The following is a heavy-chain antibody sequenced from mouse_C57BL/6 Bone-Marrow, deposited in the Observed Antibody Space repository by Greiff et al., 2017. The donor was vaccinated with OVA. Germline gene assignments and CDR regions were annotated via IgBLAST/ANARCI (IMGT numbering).Heavy chain of an antibody. V-gene: IGHV5-9-1*02. CDR1: GFTFSSYA. J-gene: IGHJ3*01. CDR2: ISSGGDYI. CDR3: TRDRRDYDYDRAGFAY. D-gene: IGHD2-4*01. Sequence: EVQVVESGEGLVKPGGSLKLSCAASGFTFSSYAMSWVRQTPEKRLEWVAYISSGGDYIYYADTVKGRFTISRDNARNTLYLQMSSLKSEDTAMYYCTRDRRDYDYDRAGFAYWGQGTLVTVSA.